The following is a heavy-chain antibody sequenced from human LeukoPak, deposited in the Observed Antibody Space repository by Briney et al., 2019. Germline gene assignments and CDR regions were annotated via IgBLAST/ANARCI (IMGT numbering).Heavy chain of an antibody. CDR3: ARELVSLGTGYFDL. CDR1: RFTFGTYG. D-gene: IGHD7-27*01. Sequence: GGSLRLSCEASRFTFGTYGMTWVRQAPGKGLEWVSGITGSSTWTYYADSVKGRFTISRDNSKNTLQLQMHSLRAEDTAIYYCARELVSLGTGYFDLWGRGTLVTVSS. CDR2: ITGSSTWT. J-gene: IGHJ2*01. V-gene: IGHV3-23*01.